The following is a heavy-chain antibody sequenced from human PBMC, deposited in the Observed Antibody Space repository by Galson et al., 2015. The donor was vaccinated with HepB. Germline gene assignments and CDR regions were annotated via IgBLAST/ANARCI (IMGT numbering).Heavy chain of an antibody. V-gene: IGHV3-23*01. CDR3: ATGNCSSSTFYNFDS. Sequence: SLRLSCAASGFPFSSYAMSWVRQTPGKGLELVSTISDSGHITIYADSVKGRFTISRDNSKNSLYLPMNSLRAEDTALFYCATGNCSSSTFYNFDSWGPGILVPGYS. CDR1: GFPFSSYA. CDR2: ISDSGHIT. J-gene: IGHJ4*02. D-gene: IGHD2-2*02.